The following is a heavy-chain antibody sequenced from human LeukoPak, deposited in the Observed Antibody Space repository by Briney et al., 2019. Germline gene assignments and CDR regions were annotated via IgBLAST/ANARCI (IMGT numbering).Heavy chain of an antibody. CDR1: GFTFSSYS. D-gene: IGHD3-22*01. J-gene: IGHJ4*02. V-gene: IGHV3-21*01. CDR2: ISSSSSYI. CDR3: ARDPPKTYYYDSSGYD. Sequence: GGSLRLSCAASGFTFSSYSMNWVRQAPGKGLEWVSSISSSSSYIYYADSVKGRFTISRDNAKNSLYLQMNSLRAEDTAVYYCARDPPKTYYYDSSGYDWGQGTLVTVSS.